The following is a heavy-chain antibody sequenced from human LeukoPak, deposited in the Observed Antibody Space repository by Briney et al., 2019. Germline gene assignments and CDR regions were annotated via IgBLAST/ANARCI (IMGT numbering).Heavy chain of an antibody. V-gene: IGHV1-2*02. Sequence: GASVKVSCKASGNTFTSYFLHWVRQAPGQGLEWMGWINPNSGGTNYAQKFQGRVTMTRDTSISTAYMELSRLRSDDTAVYYCAREGDYYDSSGYFDYWGQGTLVTVSS. CDR3: AREGDYYDSSGYFDY. D-gene: IGHD3-22*01. CDR2: INPNSGGT. J-gene: IGHJ4*02. CDR1: GNTFTSYF.